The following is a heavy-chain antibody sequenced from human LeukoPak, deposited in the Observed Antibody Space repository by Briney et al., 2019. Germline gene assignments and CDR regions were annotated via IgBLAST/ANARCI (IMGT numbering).Heavy chain of an antibody. CDR1: GYTFTSYG. D-gene: IGHD2-2*01. J-gene: IGHJ6*04. CDR2: ISAYNGNT. V-gene: IGHV1-18*04. CDR3: ARDIVVVPAVPYYGMDV. Sequence: ASVKVSCKASGYTFTSYGISWVRPAPGQGLEWMGWISAYNGNTNYAQKLQGRVTMTTDTSTSTAYMELRSLRSDDTAVYYCARDIVVVPAVPYYGMDVWGKGTTVTVSS.